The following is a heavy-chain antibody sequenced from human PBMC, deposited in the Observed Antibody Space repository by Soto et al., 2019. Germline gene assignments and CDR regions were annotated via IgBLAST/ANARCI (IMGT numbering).Heavy chain of an antibody. D-gene: IGHD4-17*01. CDR2: ISGSGGST. V-gene: IGHV3-23*01. CDR1: GFTFSSYA. J-gene: IGHJ4*02. Sequence: EVQLLESGGGLVQPGGSLRLSCAASGFTFSSYAMSWVRQAPGKGLEWVSAISGSGGSTYYADSVKGRFTISRDNSKNTLYLQMNSLRAEDTAVYYCAKAVIENYYGDNADFDYWGQGTLLTVSS. CDR3: AKAVIENYYGDNADFDY.